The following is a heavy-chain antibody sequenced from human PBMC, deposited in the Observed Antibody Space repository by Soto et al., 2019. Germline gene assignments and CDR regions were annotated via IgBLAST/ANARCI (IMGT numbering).Heavy chain of an antibody. J-gene: IGHJ6*03. D-gene: IGHD5-18*01. V-gene: IGHV3-21*01. CDR3: ARDGEYSYAQAYYMDV. CDR2: ISSSSSYI. Sequence: GGSLRLSCAASGFTFSSYSMNWVRQAPGKGLEWVSSISSSSSYIYYADSVKGRFTISRDNAKNSLYLQMNSLRAEDTAVYYCARDGEYSYAQAYYMDVWGKGTTVTVSS. CDR1: GFTFSSYS.